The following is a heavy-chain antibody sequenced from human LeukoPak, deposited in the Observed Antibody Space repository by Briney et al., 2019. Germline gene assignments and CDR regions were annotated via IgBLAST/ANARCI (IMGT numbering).Heavy chain of an antibody. D-gene: IGHD3-16*01. V-gene: IGHV5-51*01. Sequence: TGESLKISCKGSGYSFTSYWIGWVRQMPGKGLEWMGIIYPGDSDTRYSPSFQGQVTISADKSISTAYLQWSSLKASDTAMYYCAVKVGDESGGAMAPAWGQGTLVTVSS. CDR1: GYSFTSYW. CDR2: IYPGDSDT. J-gene: IGHJ5*02. CDR3: AVKVGDESGGAMAPA.